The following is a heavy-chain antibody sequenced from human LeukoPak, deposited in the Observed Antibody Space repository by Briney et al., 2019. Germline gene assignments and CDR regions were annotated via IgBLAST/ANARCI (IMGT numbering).Heavy chain of an antibody. CDR3: ARDFLPRYYGSGSYYFFDYYYYYMDV. CDR2: ISAYNGNT. J-gene: IGHJ6*03. V-gene: IGHV1-18*01. CDR1: GYTFTSYG. D-gene: IGHD3-10*01. Sequence: ASVKVSCKASGYTFTSYGISWVRRAPGQGLEWMGWISAYNGNTNYAQKLQGRVTMTTDTSTSTAYMELRSLRSDDTAVYYCARDFLPRYYGSGSYYFFDYYYYYMDVWGKGTTVTISS.